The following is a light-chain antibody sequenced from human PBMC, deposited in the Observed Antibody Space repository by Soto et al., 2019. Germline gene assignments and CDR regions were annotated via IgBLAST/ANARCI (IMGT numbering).Light chain of an antibody. CDR1: SSDVGDYNY. CDR2: DVS. V-gene: IGLV2-14*01. CDR3: SSYTSISTLVV. Sequence: QSALTQPASVSGSPGQSITISCTGTSSDVGDYNYVSWYQQHPGKAPKLMIYDVSNRPSGVSNRFSGSKSGNTASLTIAGLQAEDEADYYCSSYTSISTLVVFGTGTKLTVL. J-gene: IGLJ1*01.